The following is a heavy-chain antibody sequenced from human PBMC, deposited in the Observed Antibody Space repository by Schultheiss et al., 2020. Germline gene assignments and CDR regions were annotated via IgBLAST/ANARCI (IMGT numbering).Heavy chain of an antibody. CDR3: ARHVGSGCDY. V-gene: IGHV4-59*08. D-gene: IGHD6-19*01. J-gene: IGHJ4*02. Sequence: SATLSLTCAVYGGSFSGYYWSWIRQPPGKGLEWIGYIYYSGSTNYNPSLKSRVTISVDTSKNQFSLKLSSVTAADTAVYYCARHVGSGCDYWGQGTLVTVAS. CDR1: GGSFSGYY. CDR2: IYYSGST.